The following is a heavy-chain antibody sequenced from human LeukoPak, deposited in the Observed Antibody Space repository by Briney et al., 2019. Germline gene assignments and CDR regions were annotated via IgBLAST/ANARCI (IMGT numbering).Heavy chain of an antibody. V-gene: IGHV4-34*01. J-gene: IGHJ4*02. Sequence: KPSETLSLTCAVYGGSFSGYYWSWIRQPPGKGLEWIGEINHSGSTNYNPSLKSRVTILVDTSKNQFSLKLSSVTAADTAVYYCARRYSSGWYDGGADYFDYWGQGTLVTVSS. D-gene: IGHD6-19*01. CDR3: ARRYSSGWYDGGADYFDY. CDR2: INHSGST. CDR1: GGSFSGYY.